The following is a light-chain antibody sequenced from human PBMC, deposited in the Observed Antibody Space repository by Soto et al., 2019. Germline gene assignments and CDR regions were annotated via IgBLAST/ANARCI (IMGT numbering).Light chain of an antibody. J-gene: IGLJ1*01. CDR1: SRDVGGQNY. Sequence: QSALTQPPSASGSPGQSVAISCTGTSRDVGGQNYVSWYQQHPGKAPKLIIYAVSNRPSGVPDRFSGSKSGNTASLTISGLRAEDEADYYWCSHAGNNNYVFGTGTKLTVL. V-gene: IGLV2-8*01. CDR2: AVS. CDR3: CSHAGNNNYV.